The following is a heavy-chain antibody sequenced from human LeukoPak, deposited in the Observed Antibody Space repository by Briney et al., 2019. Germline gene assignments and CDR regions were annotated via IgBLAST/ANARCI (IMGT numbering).Heavy chain of an antibody. CDR1: AFTFSNHW. CDR3: ARVVPGGPSDVDASDI. J-gene: IGHJ3*02. V-gene: IGHV3-7*01. CDR2: IKGDDSEK. D-gene: IGHD3-10*01. Sequence: GGSLRLSCVASAFTFSNHWMGWVRQAPGKGLEWVAYIKGDDSEKNYVETVKGRFTISRDNANNSLFLQMNSLRAEDTAVYYCARVVPGGPSDVDASDIWGQRTMVSVS.